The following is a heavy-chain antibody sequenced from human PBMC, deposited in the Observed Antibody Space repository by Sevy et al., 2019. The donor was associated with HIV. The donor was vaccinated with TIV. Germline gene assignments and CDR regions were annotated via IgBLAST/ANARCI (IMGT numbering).Heavy chain of an antibody. Sequence: ASVKVSCKASEYTFTNYGISWVRQAPGQGLEWMGWISGRNGDTNYAQKFQGRVTMTTDTSTGTVYMELRSLRSDDTAVYYCTRDSWTKDYYCYMDVWGKGTTVTVSS. J-gene: IGHJ6*03. CDR1: EYTFTNYG. V-gene: IGHV1-18*01. CDR2: ISGRNGDT. D-gene: IGHD5-12*01. CDR3: TRDSWTKDYYCYMDV.